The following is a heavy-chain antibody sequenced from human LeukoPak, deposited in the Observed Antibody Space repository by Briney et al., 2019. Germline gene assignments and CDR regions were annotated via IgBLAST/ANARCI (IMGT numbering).Heavy chain of an antibody. CDR2: ISDSGGST. CDR3: TKGGSYAPLDY. J-gene: IGHJ4*02. V-gene: IGHV3-23*01. CDR1: GFTFSSSA. Sequence: GGSLRLSCAASGFTFSSSAMTWVRQAPGKGLEWVSAISDSGGSTIYTGSVKGRFTISRDNSKNTLYLQMNTLRAEDTAVYYCTKGGSYAPLDYWGQGTLVTVSS. D-gene: IGHD1-26*01.